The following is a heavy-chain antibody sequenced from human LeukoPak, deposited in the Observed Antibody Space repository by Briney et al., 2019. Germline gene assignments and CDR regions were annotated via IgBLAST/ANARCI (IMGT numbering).Heavy chain of an antibody. J-gene: IGHJ4*02. V-gene: IGHV1-18*01. CDR2: ISPYNGNT. Sequence: ASVKVSCKASGYTFTSYGISWVRQAPGHGLEWVGWISPYNGNTKYKQSLQGRFTMSTDASTTTAYLEMTGLTSDDTAVYYCAREINGAFDYWGQGTVVTVSS. D-gene: IGHD3-10*01. CDR3: AREINGAFDY. CDR1: GYTFTSYG.